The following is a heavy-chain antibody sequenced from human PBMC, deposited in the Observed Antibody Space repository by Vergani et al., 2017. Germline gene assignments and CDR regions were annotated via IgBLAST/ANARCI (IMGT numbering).Heavy chain of an antibody. CDR3: ACSEGIVATIGDDY. CDR2: IYTSGST. V-gene: IGHV4-61*02. J-gene: IGHJ4*02. D-gene: IGHD5-12*01. CDR1: GGSISSGSYY. Sequence: QVQLQESGPGLVKPSQTLSLTCTVSGGSISSGSYYWSWIRQPAGKGLEWIGRIYTSGSTNYNPSLKSRVTISVDTSKNQFSLKLSSVTAADTAVYYCACSEGIVATIGDDYWGQGTLVTVSS.